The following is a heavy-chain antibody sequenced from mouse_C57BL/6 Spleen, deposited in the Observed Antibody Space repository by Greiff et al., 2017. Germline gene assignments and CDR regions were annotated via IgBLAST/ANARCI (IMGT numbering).Heavy chain of an antibody. J-gene: IGHJ2*01. CDR3: ASRNWAYYFDY. CDR2: IYIGNGYT. Sequence: EVQVVESGAELVRPGSSVKMSCKTSGYTFTSYGINWVKQRPGQGLEWIGYIYIGNGYTEYNEKFKGKATLTSDTSSSTAYMQLSSLTSADSAIYFCASRNWAYYFDYWGQGTTLTVSS. D-gene: IGHD4-1*01. CDR1: GYTFTSYG. V-gene: IGHV1-58*01.